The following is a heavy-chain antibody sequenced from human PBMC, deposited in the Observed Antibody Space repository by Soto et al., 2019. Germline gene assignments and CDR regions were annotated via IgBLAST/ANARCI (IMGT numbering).Heavy chain of an antibody. J-gene: IGHJ4*02. Sequence: QVQLVQSGAEVKKPGASVKVSCKASGYTFTSYGISWVRQAPGQGLEWMGWISAYNGNTKNAQKFQGRVTMTTDTTTSTAYMELRSLRSDGMAVYYFAREPKYFDYWGQGPLVTVSS. V-gene: IGHV1-18*03. CDR1: GYTFTSYG. CDR3: AREPKYFDY. CDR2: ISAYNGNT.